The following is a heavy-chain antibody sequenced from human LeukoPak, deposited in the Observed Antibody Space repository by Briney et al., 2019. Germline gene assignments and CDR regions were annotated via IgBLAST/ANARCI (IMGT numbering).Heavy chain of an antibody. CDR3: ARDGYSSSWYQDY. CDR1: GFTFSNYW. CDR2: VNPEGSST. D-gene: IGHD6-13*01. V-gene: IGHV3-74*01. Sequence: GGSLRLSCAAPGFTFSNYWMHWVRQGPGKGLVWVSRVNPEGSSTSYADSVKGRFTISRDNAKNTLYLQMNSLRAEDTAVYYCARDGYSSSWYQDYWGQGTLVTVSS. J-gene: IGHJ4*02.